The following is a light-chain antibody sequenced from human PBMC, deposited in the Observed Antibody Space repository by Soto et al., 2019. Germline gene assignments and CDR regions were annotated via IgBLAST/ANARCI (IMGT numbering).Light chain of an antibody. Sequence: IVMTQSPLSLPVAPGEPASISCRSSQSLLHRSGYNYLTWYLQKPGQSPQLLIYLGSSRASGVPDRFSVSGSGTDVTLKISRVEADDVGVYYCMQALDTPLSFGGGTKLEI. J-gene: IGKJ4*01. CDR1: QSLLHRSGYNY. CDR2: LGS. CDR3: MQALDTPLS. V-gene: IGKV2-28*01.